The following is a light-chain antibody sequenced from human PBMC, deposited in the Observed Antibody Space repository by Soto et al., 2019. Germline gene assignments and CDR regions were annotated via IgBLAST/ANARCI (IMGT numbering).Light chain of an antibody. Sequence: DIQMTQSPSSLSASVGGRVTITCRASQDINNFLAWFQQKPGKAPKPLIYSASSLQDGVPSRFSVSGSGTHFTLTISSLQPEDFATYFCLQYDRFPATFGGGTRVDIE. J-gene: IGKJ4*01. CDR3: LQYDRFPAT. CDR1: QDINNF. CDR2: SAS. V-gene: IGKV1-16*01.